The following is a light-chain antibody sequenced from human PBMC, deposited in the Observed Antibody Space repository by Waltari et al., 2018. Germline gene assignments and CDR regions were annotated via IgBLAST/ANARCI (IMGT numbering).Light chain of an antibody. J-gene: IGLJ3*02. CDR1: VFGKKY. Sequence: SFELRQPSSVSVSPGQQAKITCSGDVFGKKYGRWIQQKPGQAPVLVIFRDSERPPGIPERFSGSSSGTTVTLTITGVQVEDEADYYCYSAADNSRVFGGGTKLTVL. CDR2: RDS. V-gene: IGLV3-27*01. CDR3: YSAADNSRV.